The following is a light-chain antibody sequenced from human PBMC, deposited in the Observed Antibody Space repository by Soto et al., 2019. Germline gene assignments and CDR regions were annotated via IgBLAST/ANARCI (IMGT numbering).Light chain of an antibody. J-gene: IGLJ3*02. V-gene: IGLV1-40*01. Sequence: QSVLTQPPSVSGAPGQRVTISCTGSSSNIGAGYDVHWYQQLPGTAPKLLIYANVNRPSGVPDRFSGSKSGTSASLDITGLQAEDEADYYCSSYTTSSPLEVFGGGTKVTVL. CDR2: ANV. CDR1: SSNIGAGYD. CDR3: SSYTTSSPLEV.